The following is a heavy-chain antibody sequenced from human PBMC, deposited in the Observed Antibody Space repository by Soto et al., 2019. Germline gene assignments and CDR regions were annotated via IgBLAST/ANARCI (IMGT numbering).Heavy chain of an antibody. J-gene: IGHJ4*02. CDR1: GYTFTSYG. D-gene: IGHD2-15*01. Sequence: ASVKVSCKASGYTFTSYGISWVRQAPGQGLEWMGWISAYNGNTNYAQKLQGRVTMTTDTSTSTAYMELRSLRSDDTAMYYCARMVSSIVVVVAEDYWGQGTLVTVSS. CDR2: ISAYNGNT. CDR3: ARMVSSIVVVVAEDY. V-gene: IGHV1-18*04.